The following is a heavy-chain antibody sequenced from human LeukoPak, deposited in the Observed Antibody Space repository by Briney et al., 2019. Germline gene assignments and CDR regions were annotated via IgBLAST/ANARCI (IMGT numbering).Heavy chain of an antibody. CDR3: ARSSLAVYFNY. V-gene: IGHV4-61*09. CDR1: SGSISSGSYY. CDR2: IFTRRTT. J-gene: IGHJ4*02. D-gene: IGHD6-19*01. Sequence: KSSETLSLTCTLSSGSISSGSYYCNWIRQPAGKGLEWLGNIFTRRTTNYNAPLESRLTISLDTARNQFSLSLRSVTAADTAIYFCARSSLAVYFNYWGQGTLVTASS.